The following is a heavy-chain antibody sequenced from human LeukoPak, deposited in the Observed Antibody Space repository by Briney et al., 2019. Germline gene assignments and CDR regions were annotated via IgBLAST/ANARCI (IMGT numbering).Heavy chain of an antibody. CDR3: ARAGGIAVAGEKSAYYFDY. CDR2: INPNSGGT. V-gene: IGHV1-2*02. Sequence: ASVEVSCKASGYTFTGYYMHWVRQAPGQGLEWMGWINPNSGGTNYAQKFQGRVTMTRDTSISTAYMELSRLRSDDTAVYYCARAGGIAVAGEKSAYYFDYWGQGTLVTVSS. D-gene: IGHD6-19*01. J-gene: IGHJ4*02. CDR1: GYTFTGYY.